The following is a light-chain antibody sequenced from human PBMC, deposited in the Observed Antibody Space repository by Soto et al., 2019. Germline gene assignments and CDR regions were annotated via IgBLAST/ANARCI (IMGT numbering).Light chain of an antibody. Sequence: QSALTQPASVSGSPGQSITVSCTGTNTEVGGYNYVSWYQHRPAKAPRLMIYEVRNRLSGVSNRFSGSKSGNTASLTISGLQSEDEADYYCTSYTPTGALVFGSGTKLTVL. J-gene: IGLJ3*02. CDR3: TSYTPTGALV. V-gene: IGLV2-14*01. CDR2: EVR. CDR1: NTEVGGYNY.